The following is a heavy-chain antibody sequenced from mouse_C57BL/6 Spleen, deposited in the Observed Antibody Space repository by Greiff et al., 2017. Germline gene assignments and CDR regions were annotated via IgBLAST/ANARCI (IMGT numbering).Heavy chain of an antibody. D-gene: IGHD1-1*01. CDR2: IDPSDSYT. CDR1: GYTFTSYW. V-gene: IGHV1-50*01. Sequence: QVQLQQPGAELVKPGASVKLSCKASGYTFTSYWMQWVKQRPGQGLEWIGEIDPSDSYTNYNQKFKGKATLTVDTSSSTAFMQLSSLTSADSAVYYCARHYGSSYVFAYWGQGTLVTVSA. CDR3: ARHYGSSYVFAY. J-gene: IGHJ3*01.